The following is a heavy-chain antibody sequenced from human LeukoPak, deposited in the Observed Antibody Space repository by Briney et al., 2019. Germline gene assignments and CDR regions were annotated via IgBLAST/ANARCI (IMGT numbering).Heavy chain of an antibody. CDR3: AKDHLYYYDSSGYPDY. J-gene: IGHJ4*02. CDR1: GFTFDDYA. Sequence: GRSLRLSCAASGFTFDDYAMHWVRQAPGKGLEWVSGISWNSGSIGYADSVKGRFTISRDNSKNTLYLQMNSLRAEDTAVYYCAKDHLYYYDSSGYPDYWGQGTLVTVSS. D-gene: IGHD3-22*01. CDR2: ISWNSGSI. V-gene: IGHV3-9*01.